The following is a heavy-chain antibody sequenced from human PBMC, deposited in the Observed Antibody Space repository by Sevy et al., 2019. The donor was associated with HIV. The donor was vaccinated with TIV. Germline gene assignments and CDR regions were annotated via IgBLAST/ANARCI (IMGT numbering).Heavy chain of an antibody. CDR3: AILGTYYYDGSGYYYQVPSDY. V-gene: IGHV3-23*01. Sequence: GSLRLSCAASGFTFSSYAMSWVRQAPGKGLEWVSTISGSGGSTYYADSVKGRFTISRDNFKNTLYLQMNSLRAEDTAVDYCAILGTYYYDGSGYYYQVPSDYWGQGTLVTVSS. CDR1: GFTFSSYA. CDR2: ISGSGGST. J-gene: IGHJ4*02. D-gene: IGHD3-22*01.